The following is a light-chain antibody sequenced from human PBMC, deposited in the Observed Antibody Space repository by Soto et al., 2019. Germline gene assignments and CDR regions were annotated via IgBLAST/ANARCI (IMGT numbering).Light chain of an antibody. J-gene: IGKJ1*01. CDR2: GAS. CDR1: QSVSSY. V-gene: IGKV3-20*01. CDR3: QQYGSSPPMT. Sequence: EVVLTQSPATLSLSPGDRATLSCRASQSVSSYLAWFHQKPGQAPRLLIYGASSRATGVPDRFSASGSGTDFTLTISRLEPEDFAVYYCQQYGSSPPMTFGQGTKVDIK.